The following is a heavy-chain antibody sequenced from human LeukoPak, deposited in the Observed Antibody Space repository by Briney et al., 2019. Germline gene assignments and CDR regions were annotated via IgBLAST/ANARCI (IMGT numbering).Heavy chain of an antibody. J-gene: IGHJ4*02. Sequence: PGGSLRLSCAASGFTFSSYAMSWVRQAPGKGLEWVSAISGSGSSTYYADSVKGRFTISRDNSKNTLCLQMNSLRAEDTAVYYCAKEVVGAQYYFDYWGQGTLVTVSS. V-gene: IGHV3-23*01. D-gene: IGHD1-26*01. CDR2: ISGSGSST. CDR3: AKEVVGAQYYFDY. CDR1: GFTFSSYA.